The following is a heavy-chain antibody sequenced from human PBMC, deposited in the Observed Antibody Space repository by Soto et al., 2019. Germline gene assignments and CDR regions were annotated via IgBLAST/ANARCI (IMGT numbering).Heavy chain of an antibody. J-gene: IGHJ5*01. CDR3: AREHYDITGNRIDS. V-gene: IGHV4-30-4*01. CDR2: VYHTRST. Sequence: PSETLSLTCTVSGGSISGDYYWNWIRQAPGKGLEWIGYVYHTRSTYHNPSLKSRGSISVDTSNNQFSLKLSSVTAADTAVYFCAREHYDITGNRIDSWGQGIRVTVSS. D-gene: IGHD3-22*01. CDR1: GGSISGDYY.